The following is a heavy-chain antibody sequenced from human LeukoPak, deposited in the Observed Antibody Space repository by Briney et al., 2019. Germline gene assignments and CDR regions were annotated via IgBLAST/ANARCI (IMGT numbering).Heavy chain of an antibody. CDR3: ARDQGDGYNYYFDY. CDR1: GFTFSSYW. J-gene: IGHJ4*02. CDR2: IKEDGSEK. D-gene: IGHD5-24*01. V-gene: IGHV3-7*05. Sequence: GGSLRLSCAASGFTFSSYWMSWVRQAPGKGLEWVANIKEDGSEKYYVDSVKGRFTISRDNAKNSLYLQMNSLRAEDTAVYYCARDQGDGYNYYFDYWGQGTLVTSPQ.